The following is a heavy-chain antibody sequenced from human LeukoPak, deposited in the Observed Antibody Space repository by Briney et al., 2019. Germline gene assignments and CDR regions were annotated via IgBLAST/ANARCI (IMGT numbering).Heavy chain of an antibody. D-gene: IGHD6-13*01. V-gene: IGHV4-34*09. CDR1: GGSFSGYY. Sequence: SETLSLTCAVYGGSFSGYYWSWIRQPPGKGLEWIGEINHSGSTYYNPSLKSRVTISVDTSKNQFSLKLSSVTAADTAVYYCARDGGVAAAGMYAHSDYYYGMDVWGQGTTVTVSS. J-gene: IGHJ6*02. CDR2: INHSGST. CDR3: ARDGGVAAAGMYAHSDYYYGMDV.